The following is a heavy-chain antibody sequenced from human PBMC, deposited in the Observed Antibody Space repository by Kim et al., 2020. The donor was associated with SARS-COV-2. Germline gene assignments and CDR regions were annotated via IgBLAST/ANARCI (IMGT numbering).Heavy chain of an antibody. D-gene: IGHD3-16*01. CDR2: GDGM. V-gene: IGHV1-46*01. J-gene: IGHJ4*02. Sequence: GDGMSYAQKFQGRVTMTRMTSTSTAILELSSLRSEDTAVYYCATEYGDLGYWGQGTLVTVSS. CDR3: ATEYGDLGY.